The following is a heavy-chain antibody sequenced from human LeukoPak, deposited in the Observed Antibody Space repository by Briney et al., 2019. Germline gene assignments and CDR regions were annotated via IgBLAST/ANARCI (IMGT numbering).Heavy chain of an antibody. CDR3: AKVLLGSRSYYMDV. CDR2: IRYDGSNK. D-gene: IGHD3-3*01. V-gene: IGHV3-30*02. CDR1: GFTFSSYG. Sequence: GGSLRLSCAASGFTFSSYGMHWVRQAPGKGLEWVAFIRYDGSNKYYADSVKGRFTISRDNSKNTLYLQMNSLRAEDTAVYYCAKVLLGSRSYYMDVWGKGTTVTVSS. J-gene: IGHJ6*03.